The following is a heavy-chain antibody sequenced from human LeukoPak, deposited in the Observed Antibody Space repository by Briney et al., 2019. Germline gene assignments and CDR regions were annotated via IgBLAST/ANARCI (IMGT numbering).Heavy chain of an antibody. Sequence: SETLSLTCAVYGAYLSDYYRSWIRQTPGKGLEWIGHLYYSGSTSTTYNPSLTSRVIISLDAPKNQFSLKLSSLTAADTAVYYCAGRALTRTAVTRGGSDFYYGMDAWGQGTTVTVSS. CDR2: LYYSGSTS. CDR1: GAYLSDYY. J-gene: IGHJ6*02. D-gene: IGHD4-11*01. CDR3: AGRALTRTAVTRGGSDFYYGMDA. V-gene: IGHV4-59*08.